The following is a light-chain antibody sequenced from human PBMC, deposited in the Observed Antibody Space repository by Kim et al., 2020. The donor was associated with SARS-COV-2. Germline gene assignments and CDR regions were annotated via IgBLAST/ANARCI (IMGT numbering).Light chain of an antibody. CDR3: QQYNGYPYT. CDR2: GAS. CDR1: QGINNY. Sequence: DIQMTQSPPSLSASVGDRVTITCRASQGINNYLAWFQQKPGKAPKSLIYGASTLHRGVPSKFSGSGFGTDFTLTISDLQPEDFASYYCQQYNGYPYTFGQGTKLDI. J-gene: IGKJ2*01. V-gene: IGKV1-16*02.